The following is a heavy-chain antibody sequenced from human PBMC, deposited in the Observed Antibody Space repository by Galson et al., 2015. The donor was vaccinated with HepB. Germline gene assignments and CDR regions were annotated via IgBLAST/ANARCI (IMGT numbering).Heavy chain of an antibody. CDR1: GGSISSYY. CDR3: ARGLYYYYGMDV. J-gene: IGHJ6*02. CDR2: IYYSGST. V-gene: IGHV4-59*01. Sequence: ETLSLTCTVSGGSISSYYWSWIRQPPGKGLEWIGYIYYSGSTNYNPSLKSRVTISVDTSKNQFSLKLSSVTAADTAVYYCARGLYYYYGMDVWGPGTTVTVSS.